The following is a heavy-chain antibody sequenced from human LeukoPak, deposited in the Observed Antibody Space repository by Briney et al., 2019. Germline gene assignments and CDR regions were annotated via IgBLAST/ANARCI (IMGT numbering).Heavy chain of an antibody. D-gene: IGHD2-21*02. CDR1: GGSFSGYY. V-gene: IGHV4-34*01. Sequence: SETLSLTRAVYGGSFSGYYWSWIRQPPGKGLEWIGEINHSGSTNYNPSLKSRVTISVDTSKNQFSLRLNSVTAADTAMYYCAKSDGYGLIDYWGQGTLVTVSS. CDR3: AKSDGYGLIDY. CDR2: INHSGST. J-gene: IGHJ4*02.